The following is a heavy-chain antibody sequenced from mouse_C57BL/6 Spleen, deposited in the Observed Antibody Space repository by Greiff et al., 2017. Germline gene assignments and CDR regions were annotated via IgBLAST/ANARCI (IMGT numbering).Heavy chain of an antibody. V-gene: IGHV1-81*01. Sequence: QVQLQQSGAELARPGASVKLSCKASGYTFTSYGISWVKQRTGQGLEWIGEIYPRSGNTYYNEKFKGKATLTADKSSSTAYMELRSLTSEDSAVYFCARGDSSHFDYWGQGTTLTGS. J-gene: IGHJ2*01. CDR2: IYPRSGNT. CDR1: GYTFTSYG. D-gene: IGHD1-1*01. CDR3: ARGDSSHFDY.